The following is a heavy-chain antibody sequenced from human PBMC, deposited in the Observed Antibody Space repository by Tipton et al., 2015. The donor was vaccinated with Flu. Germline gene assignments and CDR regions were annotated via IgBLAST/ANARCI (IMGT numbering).Heavy chain of an antibody. D-gene: IGHD4-11*01. CDR3: ARRDYSNYVSERKNWFDQ. V-gene: IGHV4-38-2*01. CDR1: GDSIRSSNYY. CDR2: TFHSGNT. Sequence: GLVKPSETLSLTCGVSGDSIRSSNYYWGWIRQPPGKGLEWIGNTFHSGNTYLNPSLKSRVTISVDASKNQFTLRLSSVTAADTALYYCARRDYSNYVSERKNWFDQWGQGTLVTVSS. J-gene: IGHJ5*02.